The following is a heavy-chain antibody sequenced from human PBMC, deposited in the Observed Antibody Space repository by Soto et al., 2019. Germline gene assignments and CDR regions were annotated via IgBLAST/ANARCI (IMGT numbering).Heavy chain of an antibody. D-gene: IGHD3-22*01. CDR3: ARDYRRSVVINQYYYYGMDV. V-gene: IGHV3-30-3*01. J-gene: IGHJ6*02. CDR2: ISYDGSNK. Sequence: GGSLRLSCAASGFTFSSYAMHGGRQAPGKGLEWVAVISYDGSNKYYADSVEGRFTISRDNSKNTLYLQMNSLRAEDMAVYYCARDYRRSVVINQYYYYGMDVWGPGTTVTVSS. CDR1: GFTFSSYA.